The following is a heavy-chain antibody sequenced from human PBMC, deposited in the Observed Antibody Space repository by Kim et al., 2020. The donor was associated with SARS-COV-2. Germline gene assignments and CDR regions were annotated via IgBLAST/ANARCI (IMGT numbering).Heavy chain of an antibody. CDR2: IYTSGST. Sequence: SETLSLTCTVSGGSISSGSYYWSWIRQPAGKGLEWIGRIYTSGSTNYNPSLKSRVTISVDTSKNQFSLKLSSVTAADTAVYYCARGVVPAAIRRPYNWFDPWGQGTLVTVSS. J-gene: IGHJ5*02. V-gene: IGHV4-61*02. CDR3: ARGVVPAAIRRPYNWFDP. CDR1: GGSISSGSYY. D-gene: IGHD2-2*02.